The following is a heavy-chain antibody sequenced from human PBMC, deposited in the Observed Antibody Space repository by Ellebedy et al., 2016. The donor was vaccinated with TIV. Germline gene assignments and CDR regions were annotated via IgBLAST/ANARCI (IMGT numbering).Heavy chain of an antibody. CDR3: ARVHSSYNFDY. CDR2: ISNGGSDK. Sequence: GESLKISCAASGFTFSNYGMHWVRQAPGKGLEWVAFISNGGSDKYYADSVKGRFTISRDNSKNTLNVQMNSLRPEDTAVYYCARVHSSYNFDYWGQGTLVSVSS. J-gene: IGHJ4*02. CDR1: GFTFSNYG. V-gene: IGHV3-30*03. D-gene: IGHD3-10*01.